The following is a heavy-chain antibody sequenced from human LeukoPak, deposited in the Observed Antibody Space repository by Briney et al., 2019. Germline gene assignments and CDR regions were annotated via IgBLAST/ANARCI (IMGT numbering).Heavy chain of an antibody. V-gene: IGHV3-30*18. D-gene: IGHD5-12*01. CDR3: ANAEGGYDDRFDY. J-gene: IGHJ4*02. CDR1: GFTFSSYG. Sequence: PGGSLRLSCAASGFTFSSYGMHWVRQAPGKGLEWVAVISYYGSNKHYADSVKGRFTISRDNSKNTLYLQMNSLRAEDTAVYYCANAEGGYDDRFDYWGQGTLVTVSS. CDR2: ISYYGSNK.